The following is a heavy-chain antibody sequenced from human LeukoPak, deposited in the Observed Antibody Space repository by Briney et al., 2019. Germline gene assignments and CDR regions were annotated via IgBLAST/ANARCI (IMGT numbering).Heavy chain of an antibody. CDR2: INAGNGNT. D-gene: IGHD2-2*01. V-gene: IGHV1-3*01. Sequence: ASVKVSCKASGYTITRYAMHWERQAPGQRLEWMGWINAGNGNTKYSQKFQGRVTITRDTSASTAYMELSSLRSEDTAVYYCARPGDIVVVPAATPFDYWGQGTLVTVSS. CDR1: GYTITRYA. J-gene: IGHJ4*02. CDR3: ARPGDIVVVPAATPFDY.